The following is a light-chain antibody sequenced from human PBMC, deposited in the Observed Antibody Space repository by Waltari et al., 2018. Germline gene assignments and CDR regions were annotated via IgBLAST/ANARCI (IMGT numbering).Light chain of an antibody. CDR1: SSNIGRDY. CDR2: RND. Sequence: QSVLTQPPSVSGTPGQRVTISCSGSSSNIGRDYVYWFQQLPGTAPKLLIYRNDERPSGGPDRFFGAKAGTSASLAISGLRSEDEADYYCAAWDDSLSASLFGGGTKVTVL. J-gene: IGLJ2*01. CDR3: AAWDDSLSASL. V-gene: IGLV1-47*01.